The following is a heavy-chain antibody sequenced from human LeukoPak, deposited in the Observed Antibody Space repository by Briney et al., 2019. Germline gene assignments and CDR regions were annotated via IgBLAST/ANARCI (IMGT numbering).Heavy chain of an antibody. CDR3: ARTSVSRGWWFDP. CDR1: GGTFSSYA. J-gene: IGHJ5*02. V-gene: IGHV1-69*13. D-gene: IGHD1-26*01. CDR2: IIPIFGTA. Sequence: AASVNASCKASGGTFSSYAISWVRQAPGQGLEWMGGIIPIFGTANYAQKFQGRVTITADESTSTAYMELSSLRSEDTAVYYCARTSVSRGWWFDPWGQGTLVTVSS.